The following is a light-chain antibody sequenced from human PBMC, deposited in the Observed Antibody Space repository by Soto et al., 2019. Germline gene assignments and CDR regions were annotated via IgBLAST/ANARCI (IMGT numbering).Light chain of an antibody. V-gene: IGKV1-27*01. Sequence: DIQMTQSPSSLSASIGDRVTITCRASQGISNYLAWYQQKPGKGPKLLIYTASTSQSGVPSRFSGSGSGTDFTLTISSLKHEDVATYYCQKYNNVPLTFGGGTKVEIK. CDR3: QKYNNVPLT. CDR1: QGISNY. J-gene: IGKJ4*01. CDR2: TAS.